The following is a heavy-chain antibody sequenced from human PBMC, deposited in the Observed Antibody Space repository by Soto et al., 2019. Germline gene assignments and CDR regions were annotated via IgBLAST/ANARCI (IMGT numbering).Heavy chain of an antibody. D-gene: IGHD3-22*01. Sequence: QVQLRESGPRLVKPSGTLSLTCAVSGSSITSSHWWTWVRQPPGKGLEWIGESYHSGSSNYNPSLKSRVTISVYKSKNQFFLKLTSVTAADTAVYYCARRYYYDSSGYYVGDWGQGTLVTVSS. CDR3: ARRYYYDSSGYYVGD. J-gene: IGHJ4*02. V-gene: IGHV4-4*02. CDR1: GSSITSSHW. CDR2: SYHSGSS.